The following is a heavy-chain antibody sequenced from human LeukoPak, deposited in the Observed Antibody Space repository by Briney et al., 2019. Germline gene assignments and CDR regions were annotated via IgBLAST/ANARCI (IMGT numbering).Heavy chain of an antibody. V-gene: IGHV4-39*01. D-gene: IGHD6-6*01. CDR1: GGSISSSSYY. Sequence: SETPSLTCTVSGGSISSSSYYWGWIRQPPGKGLEWIGSIYYSGSTYYNPSLKSRVTISVDTSKNQFSLKLSSVTAADTAVYYCARGGAAPRTYNWFDPWGQGTLVTVSS. CDR3: ARGGAAPRTYNWFDP. CDR2: IYYSGST. J-gene: IGHJ5*02.